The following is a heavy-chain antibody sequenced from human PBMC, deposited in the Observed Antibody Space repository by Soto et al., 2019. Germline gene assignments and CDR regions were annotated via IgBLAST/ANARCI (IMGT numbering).Heavy chain of an antibody. CDR1: GYPFTSSG. D-gene: IGHD2-21*01. Sequence: ASVKVSCKASGYPFTSSGFSWVRQAPGQGLEWMGWISAYNGNTLYAQKFKGRVTMTTDTSTRTAYMELGSLRSDDTAVYYCATDPYCGSATGGSAVDAWGQGNSFTVSS. J-gene: IGHJ6*02. CDR3: ATDPYCGSATGGSAVDA. V-gene: IGHV1-18*04. CDR2: ISAYNGNT.